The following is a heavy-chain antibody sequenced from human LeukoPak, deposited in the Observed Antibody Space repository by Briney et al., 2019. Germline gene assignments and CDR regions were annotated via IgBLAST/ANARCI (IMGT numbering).Heavy chain of an antibody. J-gene: IGHJ4*02. D-gene: IGHD3-10*01. CDR3: ARGRVGLLWFGELEDY. CDR2: IIPIFGTA. Sequence: SVTVSCKASGGTFSSYAISWVRQAPGQGLEWMGGIIPIFGTANYAQKFQGRVTITADESTSTAYMELSSLRSEDTAVYYCARGRVGLLWFGELEDYWGQGTLVTVSS. V-gene: IGHV1-69*01. CDR1: GGTFSSYA.